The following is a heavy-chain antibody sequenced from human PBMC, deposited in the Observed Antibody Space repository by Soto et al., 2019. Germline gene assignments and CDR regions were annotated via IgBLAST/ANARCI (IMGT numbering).Heavy chain of an antibody. D-gene: IGHD3-9*01. V-gene: IGHV4-4*02. J-gene: IGHJ3*01. CDR1: GGSISSSHW. CDR2: ISHSGTP. Sequence: QVQLQESGPGLVKPSGTLSLTCAVSGGSISSSHWWTWVRQSPGKGLEYIGEISHSGTPNSNPSLQSRVTLSVDKSKNHFSLTLTSVTAADTAVYYCARVVLTITRGAFDAWGQGTLVIVSS. CDR3: ARVVLTITRGAFDA.